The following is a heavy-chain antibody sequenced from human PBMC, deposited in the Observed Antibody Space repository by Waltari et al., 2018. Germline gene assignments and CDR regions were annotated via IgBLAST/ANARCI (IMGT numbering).Heavy chain of an antibody. V-gene: IGHV3-53*02. CDR3: ARSSGSMHYFDY. J-gene: IGHJ4*02. Sequence: EVQLVETGGGLIQPGGSLRLSCAASGFSVRYRYMTWVRQATGKGREGVSMIYVDGRTCNGDSVKGRFTISRDNSKNTLTLQVNSLRAEDTAVYYCARSSGSMHYFDYWGQGDLVTVSS. CDR2: IYVDGRT. D-gene: IGHD1-26*01. CDR1: GFSVRYRY.